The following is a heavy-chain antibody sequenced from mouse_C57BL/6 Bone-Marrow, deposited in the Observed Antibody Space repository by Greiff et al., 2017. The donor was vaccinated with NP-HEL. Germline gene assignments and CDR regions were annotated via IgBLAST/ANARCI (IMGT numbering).Heavy chain of an antibody. Sequence: EVKLMESGPGLVKPSQTVFLTCTVTGISITTGNYRWSWIRQFPGNKLEWIGYIYYSGTITYNPSLTSRTTITRDTPKNQFFLEMNSLTAEDTATYYCARDTHYGSSFYWYFDVWGTGTTVTVSS. CDR1: GISITTGNYR. CDR3: ARDTHYGSSFYWYFDV. V-gene: IGHV3-5*01. J-gene: IGHJ1*03. D-gene: IGHD1-1*01. CDR2: IYYSGTI.